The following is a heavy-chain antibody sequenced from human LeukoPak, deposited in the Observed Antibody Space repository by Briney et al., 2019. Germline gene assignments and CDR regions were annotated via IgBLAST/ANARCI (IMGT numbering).Heavy chain of an antibody. J-gene: IGHJ6*03. D-gene: IGHD5-18*01. CDR3: ARDALDTAMVRIVYYYYYMDV. CDR1: GFTVSSNY. CDR2: IYSGGST. V-gene: IGHV3-53*01. Sequence: GGSLRLSCAVSGFTVSSNYMSWVRQAPGKGLEWVSVIYSGGSTYYADSVKGRFTISRDNSKNTLYLQMNSLRAEDTAVYYCARDALDTAMVRIVYYYYYMDVWGKGTTVTISS.